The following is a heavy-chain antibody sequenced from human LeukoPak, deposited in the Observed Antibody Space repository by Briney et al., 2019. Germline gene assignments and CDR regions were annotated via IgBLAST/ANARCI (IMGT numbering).Heavy chain of an antibody. D-gene: IGHD3-10*01. CDR3: ARQHAWFGELARANWFDP. CDR2: IYTSGST. V-gene: IGHV4-59*10. Sequence: SETLSLICAVYGGSFSGYYWSWIRQPAGKGLEWIGRIYTSGSTNYNPSLKSRVTMSVDTSKNQFSLKLSSVTAADTAVYYCARQHAWFGELARANWFDPWGQGTLVTVSS. J-gene: IGHJ5*02. CDR1: GGSFSGYY.